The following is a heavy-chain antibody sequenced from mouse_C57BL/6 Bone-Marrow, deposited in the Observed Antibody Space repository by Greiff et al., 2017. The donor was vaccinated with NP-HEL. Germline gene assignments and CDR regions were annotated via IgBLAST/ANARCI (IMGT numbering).Heavy chain of an antibody. CDR1: GFTFSSYA. J-gene: IGHJ1*03. CDR3: ARDPGKDWYFDV. V-gene: IGHV5-4*01. CDR2: ISDGGSYT. D-gene: IGHD4-1*01. Sequence: EVQLVESGGGLVKPGGSLKLSCAASGFTFSSYAMSWVRQTPEKRLEWVATISDGGSYTYYPDNVKGRFTISRDNAKNNLYLQMSHLKSEDTAMYYCARDPGKDWYFDVWGTGTTVTVSS.